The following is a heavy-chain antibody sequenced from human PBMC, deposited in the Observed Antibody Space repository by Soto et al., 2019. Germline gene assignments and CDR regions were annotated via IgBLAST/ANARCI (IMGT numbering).Heavy chain of an antibody. CDR3: ARDLDASGSYYTDY. D-gene: IGHD3-10*01. V-gene: IGHV3-7*03. CDR2: IKQDGSEK. Sequence: GGSLRLSCAASGFTFSSYWMSWVRQAPGKGLEWVANIKQDGSEKYYVDSVKGRFTISRDNAKNSLYLQMNSLRAEDTAVYYCARDLDASGSYYTDYWGQGTLVTVS. J-gene: IGHJ4*02. CDR1: GFTFSSYW.